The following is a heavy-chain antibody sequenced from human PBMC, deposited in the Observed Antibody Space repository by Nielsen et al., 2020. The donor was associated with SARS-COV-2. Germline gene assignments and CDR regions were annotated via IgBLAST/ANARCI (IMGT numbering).Heavy chain of an antibody. J-gene: IGHJ4*02. CDR3: TTVPVDY. CDR2: ISGSGGGA. V-gene: IGHV3-23*01. D-gene: IGHD4-17*01. CDR1: GFTFSDYA. Sequence: GESLKISCAASGFTFSDYAMTWVRQAPGKGLEWVSTISGSGGGAYHADSVMGRFTTSRDNSKRTLYLQMNSLRGEDTAVYYCTTVPVDYWGQGTLVTVSS.